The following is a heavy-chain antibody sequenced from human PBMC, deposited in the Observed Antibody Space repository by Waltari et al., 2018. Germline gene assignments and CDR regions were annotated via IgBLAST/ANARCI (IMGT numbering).Heavy chain of an antibody. V-gene: IGHV4-34*01. D-gene: IGHD7-27*01. CDR2: INHSGST. CDR3: ARHLLGYFDY. J-gene: IGHJ4*02. CDR1: GGSFRGYY. Sequence: QVQLQQWGAGLLKPSETLSLTCAVYGGSFRGYYWSWIRQPPGKGLEWIGEINHSGSTNYNPSLKSRVTISVDTSKNQFSLKLSSVTAADTAVYYCARHLLGYFDYWGQGTLVTVSS.